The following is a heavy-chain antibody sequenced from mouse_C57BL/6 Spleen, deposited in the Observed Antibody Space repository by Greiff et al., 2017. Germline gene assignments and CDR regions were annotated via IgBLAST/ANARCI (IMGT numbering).Heavy chain of an antibody. CDR2: IDPSDSET. V-gene: IGHV1-52*01. J-gene: IGHJ1*03. D-gene: IGHD1-1*01. CDR3: ARLYYGSSYWYFDV. CDR1: GYTFTSYW. Sequence: QVQLQQPGAELVRPGSSVKLSCKASGYTFTSYWMHWVKQRPIQGLEWIGNIDPSDSETHYNQKFKDKATLTVDKSSSTAYMQLSSLTSEDSAVYYGARLYYGSSYWYFDVRGTGTTVTVSS.